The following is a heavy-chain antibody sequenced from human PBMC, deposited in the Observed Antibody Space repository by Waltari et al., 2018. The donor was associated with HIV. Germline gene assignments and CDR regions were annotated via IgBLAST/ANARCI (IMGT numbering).Heavy chain of an antibody. CDR1: GGTFSSYA. CDR3: ARVGGFGELYWFDP. D-gene: IGHD3-10*01. V-gene: IGHV1-69*04. Sequence: QVQLVQSGAEVKKPGSSVKVSCKASGGTFSSYAISWVRQAPGQGLEWMGRIIPILGIANYAQKFQGRVTITADKSTSTAYMELSSLRSEDTAVYYCARVGGFGELYWFDPWGQGTLVTVSS. J-gene: IGHJ5*02. CDR2: IIPILGIA.